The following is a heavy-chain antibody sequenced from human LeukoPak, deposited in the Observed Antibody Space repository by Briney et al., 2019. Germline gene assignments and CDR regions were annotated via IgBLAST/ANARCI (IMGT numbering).Heavy chain of an antibody. CDR3: ARGSSIVVVVAALAY. CDR1: GFTFSSYA. V-gene: IGHV3-33*08. J-gene: IGHJ4*02. CDR2: IWYDGSNK. Sequence: PGGSLRLSCAASGFTFSSYAMHWVRQAPGKGLEWVAVIWYDGSNKYYADSVKGRFTISRDNSKNTLYLQMNSLRAEDTAVYYCARGSSIVVVVAALAYWGQGTLVTVSS. D-gene: IGHD2-15*01.